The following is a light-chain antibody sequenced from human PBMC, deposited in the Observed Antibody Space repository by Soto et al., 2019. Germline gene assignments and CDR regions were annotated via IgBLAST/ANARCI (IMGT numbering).Light chain of an antibody. CDR3: QQSFSTPWT. CDR1: QSISGY. V-gene: IGKV1-39*01. CDR2: AAS. J-gene: IGKJ1*01. Sequence: DIQMTQSPSSLSASVGDRVTITCRASQSISGYLIWHQQKPGKAPNLLIYAASSLQSGVPSRFSGSGSGTDFTLTISSLQPEDFATYYCQQSFSTPWTFGQGTKVEIK.